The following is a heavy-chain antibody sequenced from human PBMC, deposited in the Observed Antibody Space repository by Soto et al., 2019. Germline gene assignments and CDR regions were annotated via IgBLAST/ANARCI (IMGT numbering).Heavy chain of an antibody. Sequence: SETLSLTCTVSGGSISSSSYYWGWIRQPPGKGLEWIGSIYYSGSTYYNPSLKSRVTISVDKSKNQFSLNLSSVTAADTAVYYCAREFGSTAQPFGAFDIWGQGTMVTVSS. D-gene: IGHD5-18*01. CDR1: GGSISSSSYY. CDR3: AREFGSTAQPFGAFDI. CDR2: IYYSGST. V-gene: IGHV4-39*07. J-gene: IGHJ3*02.